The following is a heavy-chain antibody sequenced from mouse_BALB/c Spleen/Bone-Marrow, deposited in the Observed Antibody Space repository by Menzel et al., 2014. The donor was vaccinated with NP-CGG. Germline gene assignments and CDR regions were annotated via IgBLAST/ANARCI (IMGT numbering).Heavy chain of an antibody. CDR3: ARDINFTYNWSFDV. V-gene: IGHV7-3*02. CDR1: GFTFTDYY. J-gene: IGHJ1*01. D-gene: IGHD5-1*01. Sequence: VQLKQSGGGLVQPGSSLSLSCATSGFTFTDYYMSWVRQPPGKALEWLGFIRNKANGYTTEYSASVKGRFTVSRDNSQSILYLQMNTLRAEDSATYYCARDINFTYNWSFDVWGPGTPVTVSS. CDR2: IRNKANGYTT.